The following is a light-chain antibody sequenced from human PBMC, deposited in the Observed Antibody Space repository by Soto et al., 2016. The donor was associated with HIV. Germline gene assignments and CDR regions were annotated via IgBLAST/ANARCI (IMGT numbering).Light chain of an antibody. CDR2: QDR. Sequence: SYELTQPPSVSVSPGQTASITCSGDKLRNKYVSWYQQKPGQSPVLVIYQDRKRPSGIPERFSGSNSGNTATLTISGAQAMDEADYYCQAWDPNTVVFGEGIKLTVL. CDR3: QAWDPNTVV. CDR1: KLRNKY. V-gene: IGLV3-1*01. J-gene: IGLJ2*01.